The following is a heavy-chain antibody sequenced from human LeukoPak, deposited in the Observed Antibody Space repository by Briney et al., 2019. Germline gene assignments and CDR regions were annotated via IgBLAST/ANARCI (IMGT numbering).Heavy chain of an antibody. D-gene: IGHD4-23*01. CDR3: AREGNPAEYFQH. CDR2: IYYSGST. Sequence: SETLSLTCTVSGGSISSGDYYWSWIRQPPGKGLGWIGYIYYSGSTYYNPSLKSRVTVSVDTSKNQFSLRLSSVTAADTAVYYCAREGNPAEYFQHWGQGTLVTVSS. V-gene: IGHV4-30-4*01. J-gene: IGHJ1*01. CDR1: GGSISSGDYY.